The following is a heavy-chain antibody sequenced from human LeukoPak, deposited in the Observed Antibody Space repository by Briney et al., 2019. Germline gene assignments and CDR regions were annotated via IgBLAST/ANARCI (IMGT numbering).Heavy chain of an antibody. CDR1: GGSFSGYY. CDR2: INHSGST. V-gene: IGHV4-34*01. D-gene: IGHD6-19*01. Sequence: RLSETLSLTCAVYGGSFSGYYWSWIRQPPGKGLEWIGEINHSGSTNYNPSLKSRVTISVDTSKNQFSLKLSSVTAADTAVYYCARHVKQWLVGDDWGQGTLVTVSS. CDR3: ARHVKQWLVGDD. J-gene: IGHJ4*02.